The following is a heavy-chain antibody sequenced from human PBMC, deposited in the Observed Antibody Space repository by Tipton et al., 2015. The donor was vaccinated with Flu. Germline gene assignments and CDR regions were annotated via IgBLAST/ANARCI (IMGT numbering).Heavy chain of an antibody. Sequence: TLSLTCTVSGGSISSYYWSWIRQPPGKGLEWIGYIYYSGSTNYNPSLKSRVTISVDTSKNQFSLKLSSVTAADTAVYYCARVSTVTPDYYYYMDVWGKGTTVTVSS. D-gene: IGHD4-11*01. CDR1: GGSISSYY. CDR2: IYYSGST. CDR3: ARVSTVTPDYYYYMDV. J-gene: IGHJ6*03. V-gene: IGHV4-59*01.